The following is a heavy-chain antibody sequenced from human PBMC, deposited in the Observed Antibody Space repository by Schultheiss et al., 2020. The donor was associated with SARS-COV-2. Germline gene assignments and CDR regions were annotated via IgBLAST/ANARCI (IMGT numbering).Heavy chain of an antibody. J-gene: IGHJ5*01. CDR2: IGRTGYDASQT. D-gene: IGHD6-13*01. V-gene: IGHV3-7*03. CDR3: ATEAWYRSDS. CDR1: GFTFSSYA. Sequence: GGSLRLSCAASGFTFSSYAMHWVRQAPGKGLEWVAKIGRTGYDASQTHYVDSVRGRFTISRDDTKRSLFLQMNNLRLEDTAVYYCATEAWYRSDSWGQGVSVTVSS.